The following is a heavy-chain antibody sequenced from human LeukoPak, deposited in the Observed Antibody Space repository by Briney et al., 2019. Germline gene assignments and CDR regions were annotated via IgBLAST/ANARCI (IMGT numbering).Heavy chain of an antibody. CDR3: AKGSGIAAAGTLWY. D-gene: IGHD6-13*01. Sequence: PGRSLRLSCAASGFTFSSYGMHWVRQAPGKGLEWVAVIWYDGSNKYYADSVKGRSTISRDNSKNTLYLQMNSLRAEDTAVYYCAKGSGIAAAGTLWYWGQGTLVTVSS. CDR2: IWYDGSNK. V-gene: IGHV3-33*06. J-gene: IGHJ4*02. CDR1: GFTFSSYG.